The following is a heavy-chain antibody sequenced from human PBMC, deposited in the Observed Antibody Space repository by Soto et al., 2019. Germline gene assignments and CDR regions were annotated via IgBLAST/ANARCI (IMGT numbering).Heavy chain of an antibody. CDR1: GFTFSSYA. Sequence: GGSLRLSCAASGFTFSSYAMHWVRQAPGKGLEYVSAISSNGGSTYYANSVKGRFTISRDNSKNTLYLQMGSLRAEDMAVYYCARPFYYDSSGYLDYWGQGTLVTASS. V-gene: IGHV3-64*01. D-gene: IGHD3-22*01. J-gene: IGHJ4*02. CDR2: ISSNGGST. CDR3: ARPFYYDSSGYLDY.